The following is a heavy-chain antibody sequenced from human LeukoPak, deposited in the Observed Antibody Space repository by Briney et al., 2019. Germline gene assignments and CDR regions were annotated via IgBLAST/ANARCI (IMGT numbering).Heavy chain of an antibody. CDR2: IKQDGSEK. CDR1: GFTFSSYW. D-gene: IGHD3-9*01. Sequence: GGSLRLSCAASGFTFSSYWMSWVRQAPGKGLEWVANIKQDGSEKTYVDSVKGRFTISRDNAKNSLYLQMNSLRAEDTAVYYCARDRWAILTGSENYYFYGTDVWGQGTTVTVSS. CDR3: ARDRWAILTGSENYYFYGTDV. J-gene: IGHJ6*02. V-gene: IGHV3-7*01.